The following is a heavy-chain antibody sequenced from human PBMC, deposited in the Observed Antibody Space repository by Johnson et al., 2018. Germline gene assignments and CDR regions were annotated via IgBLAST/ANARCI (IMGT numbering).Heavy chain of an antibody. D-gene: IGHD3-16*01. J-gene: IGHJ3*02. Sequence: VQLVESGGGLVQPGGSLRLSCAASGLTFDVYAMDWVRQAPGKGLEWVSGISWDSGIIGYAGSVKGRFTVSRDKSKSSLYHQMNSLRAEDTAGYYCAGDAPLGGVLDIWGQGTMVTVSS. CDR3: AGDAPLGGVLDI. V-gene: IGHV3-9*01. CDR1: GLTFDVYA. CDR2: ISWDSGII.